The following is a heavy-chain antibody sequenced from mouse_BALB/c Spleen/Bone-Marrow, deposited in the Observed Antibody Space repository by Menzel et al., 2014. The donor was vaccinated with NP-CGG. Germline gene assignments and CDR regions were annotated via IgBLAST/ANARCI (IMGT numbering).Heavy chain of an antibody. J-gene: IGHJ3*01. CDR3: ARGYDGYYGFAY. V-gene: IGHV5-6-5*01. CDR2: ISSGGST. D-gene: IGHD2-3*01. Sequence: EVKLVESGGGLVKPGGSLKLSYAASGFTFSSYAMSWVRRTPEKRLEWVVSISSGGSTYYPDSVKGRFTIARDNARNILYLQMSSLRSEDTAMYYCARGYDGYYGFAYWGQGTLVTVST. CDR1: GFTFSSYA.